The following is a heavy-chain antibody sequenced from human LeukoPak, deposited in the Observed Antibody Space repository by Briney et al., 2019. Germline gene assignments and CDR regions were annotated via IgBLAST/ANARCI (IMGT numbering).Heavy chain of an antibody. J-gene: IGHJ4*02. Sequence: SETLSLTCTVSGVSISSYYWSWIRQPPGKGLEWIGEINHSGSTNYNPSLKSRVTISVDTSKNQFSLKLSSVTAADTAVYYCASDSSGWDGGDYWGQGTLVTVSS. V-gene: IGHV4-34*01. D-gene: IGHD6-19*01. CDR2: INHSGST. CDR3: ASDSSGWDGGDY. CDR1: GVSISSYY.